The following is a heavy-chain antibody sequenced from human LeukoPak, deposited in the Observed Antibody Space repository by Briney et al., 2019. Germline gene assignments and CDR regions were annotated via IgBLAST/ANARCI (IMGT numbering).Heavy chain of an antibody. Sequence: PSETLSLTCTVSGCSVSTYYWSWIRQPPGKELEWIGYVSHSGNTNCNPSLKSRLTMSLDTSKNHFSLRLSSVNAADTAVYYCARAGSGWSFDYWGQGSLVTVSS. CDR1: GCSVSTYY. J-gene: IGHJ4*02. V-gene: IGHV4-59*02. CDR2: VSHSGNT. D-gene: IGHD6-19*01. CDR3: ARAGSGWSFDY.